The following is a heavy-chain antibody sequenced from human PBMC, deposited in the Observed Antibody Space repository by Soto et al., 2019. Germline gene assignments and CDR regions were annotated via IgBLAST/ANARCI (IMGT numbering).Heavy chain of an antibody. J-gene: IGHJ3*02. CDR2: MNPNSGNT. CDR3: ARGLNMRSQSHDAFDI. Sequence: ASVKVSCKASGYTFTSYDINWVRQATGQGLEWMGWMNPNSGNTGYAQEFQGRVTMTRNTSISTAYMELSSLRSEDTAVYYCARGLNMRSQSHDAFDIWGQGTMVTVSS. CDR1: GYTFTSYD. D-gene: IGHD3-22*01. V-gene: IGHV1-8*01.